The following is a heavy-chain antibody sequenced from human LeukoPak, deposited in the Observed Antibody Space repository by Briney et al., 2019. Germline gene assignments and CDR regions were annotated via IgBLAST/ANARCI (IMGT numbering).Heavy chain of an antibody. D-gene: IGHD2-15*01. CDR1: GFTFSSYE. V-gene: IGHV3-48*03. CDR2: ISSSGSTI. J-gene: IGHJ3*02. CDR3: ARPSPDDINAFDI. Sequence: GSLRLSCAASGFTFSSYEMNWVRQAPGKRLEWVSYISSSGSTIYYADSVKGRFTISRDNAKNSLYLQMNSLRAEDTAVYYCARPSPDDINAFDIWGQGTMVTVSS.